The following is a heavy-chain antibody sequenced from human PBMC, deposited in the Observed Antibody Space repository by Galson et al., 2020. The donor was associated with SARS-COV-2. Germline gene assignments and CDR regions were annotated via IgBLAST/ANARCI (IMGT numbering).Heavy chain of an antibody. V-gene: IGHV1-2*02. CDR3: ARSCSSTTCFQTDGMDV. CDR1: GYTFTGYY. CDR2: INPNSGGT. Sequence: ASVKVSCKASGYTFTGYYLHWVRPAPGQGLEWMGWINPNSGGTNYAQKFQGRVTMTGDTSISTAYMELSSLRSDDTAVYFCARSCSSTTCFQTDGMDVWGQGTTVTVSS. J-gene: IGHJ6*02. D-gene: IGHD2-2*01.